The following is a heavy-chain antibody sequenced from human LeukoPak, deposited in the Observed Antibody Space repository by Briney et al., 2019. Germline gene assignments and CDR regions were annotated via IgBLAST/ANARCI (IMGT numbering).Heavy chain of an antibody. D-gene: IGHD1-26*01. V-gene: IGHV3-21*01. CDR3: AGDSGSYYPDAFDI. CDR1: GFTFSSYS. J-gene: IGHJ3*02. CDR2: ISSSSSYI. Sequence: PGGSLRLSCAASGFTFSSYSMNWVRQAPGKGLEWVSSISSSSSYIYYADSVKGRFTISRDNAKNSLYLQMNSLRAEDTAVYYCAGDSGSYYPDAFDIWGQGTMVTVSS.